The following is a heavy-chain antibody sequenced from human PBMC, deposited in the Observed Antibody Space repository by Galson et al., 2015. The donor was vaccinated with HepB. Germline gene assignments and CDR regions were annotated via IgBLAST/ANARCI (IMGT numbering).Heavy chain of an antibody. CDR1: GFTFSSYS. D-gene: IGHD3-22*01. V-gene: IGHV3-21*01. CDR2: ISSGGTYI. J-gene: IGHJ4*02. CDR3: ARVYYYDSGGYSHVGFDY. Sequence: SLRLSCAASGFTFSSYSMNWVRQAPGKGLEWVSSISSGGTYIYYADSMKGRFTISRDNAKNSLFLQMNSLRAEDTAVYYCARVYYYDSGGYSHVGFDYWGQGTLVTVSS.